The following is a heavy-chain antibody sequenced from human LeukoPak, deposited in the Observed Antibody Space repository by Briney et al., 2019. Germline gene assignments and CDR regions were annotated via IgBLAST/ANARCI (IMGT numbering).Heavy chain of an antibody. D-gene: IGHD3-22*01. V-gene: IGHV4-39*01. CDR1: GGSISSSGYY. CDR3: ARRYYDSSGYYHFDY. Sequence: SETLSLTCTVSGGSISSSGYYWAWIPQPPGKGLEWIVSIYYSESTYYNPSLKSRVTISVDTSKNQFSLTLSSVTAADTAVYYCARRYYDSSGYYHFDYWGQGTLVTVSS. J-gene: IGHJ4*02. CDR2: IYYSEST.